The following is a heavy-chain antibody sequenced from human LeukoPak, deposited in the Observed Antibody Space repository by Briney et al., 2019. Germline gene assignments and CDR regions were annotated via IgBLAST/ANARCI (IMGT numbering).Heavy chain of an antibody. CDR2: IISSISYI. J-gene: IGHJ4*02. Sequence: GGQAAXXGREGVSSIISSISYISSADSLHRLFTISRDNAKTSLYLQMNSLSAEDTPVYYCARVLDFCTNGVCYTPDYWGQGTLVTVSS. D-gene: IGHD2-8*01. V-gene: IGHV3-21*01. CDR3: ARVLDFCTNGVCYTPDY.